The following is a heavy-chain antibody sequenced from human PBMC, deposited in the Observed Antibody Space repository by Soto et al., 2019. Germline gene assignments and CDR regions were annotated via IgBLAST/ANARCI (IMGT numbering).Heavy chain of an antibody. D-gene: IGHD6-6*01. CDR1: GGPFSGYY. CDR2: INHSGST. CDR3: ARGPLAAPGY. Sequence: SETLSLTCAVYGGPFSGYYWSWIRQPPGKGLEWIGEINHSGSTNYNPSLKSRVTISVDTSKNQFSLKLSSVTAADTAVYYCARGPLAAPGYWGQGTLVTVSS. J-gene: IGHJ4*02. V-gene: IGHV4-34*01.